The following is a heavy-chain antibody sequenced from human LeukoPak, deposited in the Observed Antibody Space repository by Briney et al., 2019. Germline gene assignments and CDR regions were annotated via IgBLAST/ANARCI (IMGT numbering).Heavy chain of an antibody. CDR3: ARQSPLWLISFAY. CDR1: GGSISSSSYY. Sequence: SETLSLTCTVSGGSISSSSYYWCWLRQPPGHALERIGSIYYSGSTYYNPSLKSPVTISVDTSNNQFSLKLTSVTASDTAVYYCARQSPLWLISFAYWGQGTLVTVSS. J-gene: IGHJ4*02. CDR2: IYYSGST. V-gene: IGHV4-39*01. D-gene: IGHD5-18*01.